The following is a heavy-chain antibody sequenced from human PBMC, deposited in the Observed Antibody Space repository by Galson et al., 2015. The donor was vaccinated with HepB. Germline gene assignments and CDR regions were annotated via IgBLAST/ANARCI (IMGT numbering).Heavy chain of an antibody. Sequence: SLRLSCAASGFTFSSYGMHWVRQAPGKGLEWVAVISYDGSNKYYADSVKGRFTISRDNSKNTLYLQMNSLRAEDTAVYYCAKNNGGNNYYYYGMDVWGQGTTVTVSS. J-gene: IGHJ6*02. CDR2: ISYDGSNK. D-gene: IGHD4-23*01. CDR3: AKNNGGNNYYYYGMDV. V-gene: IGHV3-30*18. CDR1: GFTFSSYG.